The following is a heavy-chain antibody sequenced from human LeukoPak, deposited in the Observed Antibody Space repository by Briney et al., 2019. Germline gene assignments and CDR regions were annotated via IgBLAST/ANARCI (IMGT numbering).Heavy chain of an antibody. V-gene: IGHV3-30*03. CDR2: ISYDGGSK. CDR3: ARRSAAKDAFDI. J-gene: IGHJ3*02. D-gene: IGHD6-25*01. CDR1: GFTFSSYG. Sequence: GRSLRLSCAASGFTFSSYGMHWVRQAPGKGLEWVAVISYDGGSKDYADSVKGRFTISRDNSKNTLYLQMNSLTVEDTAVYYCARRSAAKDAFDIWGQGTMVTVSS.